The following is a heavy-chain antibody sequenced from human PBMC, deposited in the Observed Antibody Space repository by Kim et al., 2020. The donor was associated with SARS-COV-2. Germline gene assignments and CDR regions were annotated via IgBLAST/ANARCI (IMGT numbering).Heavy chain of an antibody. D-gene: IGHD3-22*01. V-gene: IGHV3-9*01. CDR2: ISWNSGNI. CDR1: GFTFDDYA. Sequence: GGSLRLSCAASGFTFDDYAMHWVRQAPGKGLEWVSGISWNSGNIGYADSVKGRFTISRDNAKNSLYLQMNSLRAEDTALYYCTKEQSYYDSSHYYYRAYYFDYWRQGTLVTVSS. CDR3: TKEQSYYDSSHYYYRAYYFDY. J-gene: IGHJ4*02.